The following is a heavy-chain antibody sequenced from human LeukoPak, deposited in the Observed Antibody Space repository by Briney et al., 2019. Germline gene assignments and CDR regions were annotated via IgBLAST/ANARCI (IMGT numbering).Heavy chain of an antibody. V-gene: IGHV3-7*01. CDR2: IKQDGSEK. Sequence: GGPLRLSCAASGFTFSSYWMIWVRQAPGKGLEWVANIKQDGSEKYYVDSVKGRFTISRDNAKNSLYLQMNSLRAEDTAVYYCARDGTRYGDYVAMFAYWGQGTLVTVSS. J-gene: IGHJ4*02. CDR1: GFTFSSYW. D-gene: IGHD4-17*01. CDR3: ARDGTRYGDYVAMFAY.